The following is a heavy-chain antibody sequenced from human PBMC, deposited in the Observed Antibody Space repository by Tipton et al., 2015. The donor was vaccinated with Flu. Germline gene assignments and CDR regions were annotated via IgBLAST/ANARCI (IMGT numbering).Heavy chain of an antibody. CDR2: IFHTGST. J-gene: IGHJ6*02. CDR3: ARSADIAVYRYGMDV. Sequence: TLSLTCTISGDSIRSDYYWGWIRQPPGKGLEWIGNIFHTGSTYHNPSLKSRVTISINTSKNQFSLKVFSVTAADTAVYYCARSADIAVYRYGMDVWGQGTTVTVSS. D-gene: IGHD2-15*01. V-gene: IGHV4-38-2*02. CDR1: GDSIRSDYY.